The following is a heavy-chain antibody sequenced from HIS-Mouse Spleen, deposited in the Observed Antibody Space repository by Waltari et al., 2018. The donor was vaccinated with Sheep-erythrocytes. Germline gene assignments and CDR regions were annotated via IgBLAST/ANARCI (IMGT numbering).Heavy chain of an antibody. Sequence: QVQLQESDPGLVKPSETLSLTCTVSGGSISSYYWSWIRQPPGKGLEWIGYIYYSGSTNYNPSLKSRVTISVDTSKNQFSLKLSSVTAADTAVYYCAGNWGLDYWGQGTLVTVSS. CDR2: IYYSGST. J-gene: IGHJ4*02. CDR1: GGSISSYY. D-gene: IGHD7-27*01. V-gene: IGHV4-59*08. CDR3: AGNWGLDY.